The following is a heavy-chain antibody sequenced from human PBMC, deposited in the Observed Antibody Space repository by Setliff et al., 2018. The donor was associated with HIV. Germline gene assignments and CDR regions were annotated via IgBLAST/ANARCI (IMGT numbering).Heavy chain of an antibody. V-gene: IGHV4-31*03. Sequence: SETLSLTCTVSGGSISSGDYYWSWIRQHPGKGLEWVGFIYYSGNTYLNPSLKSRLPISVDTSQNQFSLRLSSVTAADTAVYYCARDPGGYQAYFDYWGQGTLVTVSS. CDR2: IYYSGNT. CDR1: GGSISSGDYY. CDR3: ARDPGGYQAYFDY. J-gene: IGHJ4*02. D-gene: IGHD3-22*01.